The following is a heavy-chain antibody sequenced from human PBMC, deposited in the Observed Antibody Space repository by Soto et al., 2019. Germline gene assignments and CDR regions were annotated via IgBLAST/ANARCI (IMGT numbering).Heavy chain of an antibody. CDR2: IRGSGGST. Sequence: PGGSLRLSCAASGFTFSSYAMSWVRQAPGKGLEWVSAIRGSGGSTYYADSVKGRFTISRDNSKNTLYLQMNSLRAEDTAVYYCAKEGYCSGGSCYFAHPFDYWGQGTLVTVSS. J-gene: IGHJ4*02. V-gene: IGHV3-23*01. D-gene: IGHD2-15*01. CDR3: AKEGYCSGGSCYFAHPFDY. CDR1: GFTFSSYA.